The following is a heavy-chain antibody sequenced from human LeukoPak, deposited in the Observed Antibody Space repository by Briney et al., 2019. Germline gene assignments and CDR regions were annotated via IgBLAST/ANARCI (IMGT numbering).Heavy chain of an antibody. J-gene: IGHJ3*02. CDR2: IYPGDSDT. D-gene: IGHD5-24*01. CDR3: ARRRSAPGAFDI. CDR1: GYSFPTYW. Sequence: GESLKISCKGSGYSFPTYWIAWVRQMPGKGLEWMGIIYPGDSDTRYSPSFQGQVTISVDKSISTAYLRWSSLKASDTAMYYCARRRSAPGAFDIWGQGTMVTVSS. V-gene: IGHV5-51*01.